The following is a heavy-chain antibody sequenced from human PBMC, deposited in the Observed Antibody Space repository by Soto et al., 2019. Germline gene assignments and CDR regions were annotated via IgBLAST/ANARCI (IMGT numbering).Heavy chain of an antibody. CDR2: IRFDGTNI. J-gene: IGHJ4*02. D-gene: IGHD6-13*01. Sequence: GGSLILSCAACGIIFNGGCMHWVRQAPGKGLEWVAIIRFDGTNIHYADSVKGRFTISRDNSKNTVYLQMNSLRAEDTAVYYCAMSSSWPGYLDYWGQGTLVTVSS. V-gene: IGHV3-30*02. CDR3: AMSSSWPGYLDY. CDR1: GIIFNGGC.